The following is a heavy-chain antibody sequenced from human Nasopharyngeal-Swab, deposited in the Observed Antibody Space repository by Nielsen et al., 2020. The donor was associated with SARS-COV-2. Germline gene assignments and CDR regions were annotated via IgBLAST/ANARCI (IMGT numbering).Heavy chain of an antibody. CDR3: ARGGFEYYFDY. CDR1: GGSISSSSYY. J-gene: IGHJ4*02. Sequence: SETLSLTCTVSGGSISSSSYYWGWIRQPPGKGLEWIGSIYYSGSTYYNPSLKSRVTISVDTSKNQFSLKQSSVTAADTAVYYCARGGFEYYFDYWGQGTLVTVSS. CDR2: IYYSGST. V-gene: IGHV4-39*01. D-gene: IGHD3-10*01.